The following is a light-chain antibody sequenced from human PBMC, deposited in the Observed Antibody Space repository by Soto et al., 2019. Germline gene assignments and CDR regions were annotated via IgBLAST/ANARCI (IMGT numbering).Light chain of an antibody. CDR2: GTT. Sequence: EIVLTQSPGTLSLSPGERATLSCRASQSVNSLFFGWHQQKPGQAPRLLIYGTTNRAAGIPDRFSGSGSGTDFTLTISRLEPEDSAVYFCQQYGISPTTFGQGTKVDI. V-gene: IGKV3-20*01. CDR1: QSVNSLF. J-gene: IGKJ1*01. CDR3: QQYGISPTT.